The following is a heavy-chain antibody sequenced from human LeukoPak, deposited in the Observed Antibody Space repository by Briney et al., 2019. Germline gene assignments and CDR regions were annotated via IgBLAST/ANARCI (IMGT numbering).Heavy chain of an antibody. D-gene: IGHD5-12*01. Sequence: SETLSLTCTVSGDSISSSSYYWGWIRQAPGKGLERIGSIYYSGSTYYNPSLKSRVTILVDTSKNQFSLKLSSVTAADTAVYYCARDRHKLVDIVAGILDYWGQGTLVTVSS. CDR2: IYYSGST. CDR1: GDSISSSSYY. J-gene: IGHJ4*02. CDR3: ARDRHKLVDIVAGILDY. V-gene: IGHV4-39*07.